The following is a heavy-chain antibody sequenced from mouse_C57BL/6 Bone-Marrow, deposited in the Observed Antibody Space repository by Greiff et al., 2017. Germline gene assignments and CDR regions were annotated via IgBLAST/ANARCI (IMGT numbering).Heavy chain of an antibody. J-gene: IGHJ2*01. D-gene: IGHD2-5*01. V-gene: IGHV1-15*01. CDR2: IDPETGGT. CDR3: TREGYSNYDFDY. Sequence: QVQLQQSGAELVRPGASVTLSCKASGYTFTDYEMHWVKQTPVHGLEWIGAIDPETGGTAYNQKFKGKAILTADKSSSTAYMELRRLTSEDSAVYYCTREGYSNYDFDYWGQGTTLTVSS. CDR1: GYTFTDYE.